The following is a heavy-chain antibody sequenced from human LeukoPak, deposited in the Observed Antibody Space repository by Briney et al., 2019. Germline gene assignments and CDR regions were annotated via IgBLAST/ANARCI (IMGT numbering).Heavy chain of an antibody. Sequence: GGSLRLSCAASGFTFSSYGMHWVRQAPGKGLEWVAVISYDGSNKYYADSVKGRFTISRDNSKNTLYLQMNSLRAEDTAVYYCAKVWYSYGTPPNYYFDYWGQGTLVPVSS. CDR1: GFTFSSYG. V-gene: IGHV3-30*18. CDR2: ISYDGSNK. J-gene: IGHJ4*02. CDR3: AKVWYSYGTPPNYYFDY. D-gene: IGHD5-18*01.